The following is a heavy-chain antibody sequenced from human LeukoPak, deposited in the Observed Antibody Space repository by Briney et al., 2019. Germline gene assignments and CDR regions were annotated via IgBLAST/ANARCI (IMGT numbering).Heavy chain of an antibody. V-gene: IGHV1-18*01. CDR3: ARRRSEEFDFDC. D-gene: IGHD6-19*01. CDR2: ISGYNGNT. J-gene: IGHJ4*02. CDR1: GYIFSTYG. Sequence: ASVKVSCKASGYIFSTYGVSWVRQAPGQGLEWMGCISGYNGNTNYAQKLQGRVTMTTDTSTSTAYMELRSLRSDDTAVYYCARRRSEEFDFDCWGQGTLVTVSS.